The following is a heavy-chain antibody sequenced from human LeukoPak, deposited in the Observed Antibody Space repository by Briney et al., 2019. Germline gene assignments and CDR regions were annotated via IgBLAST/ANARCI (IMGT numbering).Heavy chain of an antibody. Sequence: SETLSLTCTVSGGSISNYYWSWIRQPPGRGLEWIGYIYYSGSTYYNPSLKSRVTISVDTSKNQFSLKLSSVTAADTAVYYCARRGRHSQFDYWGQGTLVTVSS. V-gene: IGHV4-59*08. CDR3: ARRGRHSQFDY. CDR1: GGSISNYY. J-gene: IGHJ4*02. D-gene: IGHD2-15*01. CDR2: IYYSGST.